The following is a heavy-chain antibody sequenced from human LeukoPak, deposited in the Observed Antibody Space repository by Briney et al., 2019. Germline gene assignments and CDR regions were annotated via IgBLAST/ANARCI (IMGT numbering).Heavy chain of an antibody. D-gene: IGHD1-26*01. CDR2: IYTSGST. CDR3: ASHPAYYGTAGY. CDR1: GGSISSGSYY. Sequence: SETLSLTCTVSGGSISSGSYYWSWIRQPAGKGLEWIGRIYTSGSTNYNPSLKSRVTISVDTSKNQFSLKLSSVTAADTAVYYCASHPAYYGTAGYWGQGTLVTVSS. J-gene: IGHJ4*02. V-gene: IGHV4-61*02.